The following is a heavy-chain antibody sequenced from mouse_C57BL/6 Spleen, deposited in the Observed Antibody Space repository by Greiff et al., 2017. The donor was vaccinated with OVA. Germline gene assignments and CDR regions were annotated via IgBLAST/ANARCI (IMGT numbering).Heavy chain of an antibody. V-gene: IGHV1-26*01. J-gene: IGHJ3*01. CDR3: ARRGGGYYSFAY. CDR1: GYTFTDYY. Sequence: EVQLQQSGPELVKPGASVKISCKASGYTFTDYYMNWVKQSHGKSLEWIGDINPNNGGTSYNQKFKGKATLTVDKSSSTAYMELRSLTSEDSAVYCCARRGGGYYSFAYWGQGTLVTVSA. D-gene: IGHD2-3*01. CDR2: INPNNGGT.